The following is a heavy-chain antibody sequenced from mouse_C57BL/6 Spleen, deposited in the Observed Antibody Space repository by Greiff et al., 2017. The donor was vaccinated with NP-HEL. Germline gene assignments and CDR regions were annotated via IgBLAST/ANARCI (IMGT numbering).Heavy chain of an antibody. Sequence: VQLQQSGAELARPGASVKLSCKASGYTFTSYGISWVKQRTGQGLEWIGEIYPRSGNTYYNEQFKGKATLTADKSSSTAYMELRSLTSEDSAVYFCARLGYSNYDAMDYWGQGTSVTVSS. CDR2: IYPRSGNT. CDR1: GYTFTSYG. J-gene: IGHJ4*01. V-gene: IGHV1-81*01. CDR3: ARLGYSNYDAMDY. D-gene: IGHD2-5*01.